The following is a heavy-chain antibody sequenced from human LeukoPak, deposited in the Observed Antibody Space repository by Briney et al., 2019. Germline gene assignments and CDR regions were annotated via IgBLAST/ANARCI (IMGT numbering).Heavy chain of an antibody. Sequence: GGSLRLSCAASGFTFSSYGMHWVRQAPGKGLEWVACIRYDGSNKYYADSVKGRFTISRDNSKNTLYLQMNSLRAEDTAVYYCAKDYYDSSGHPYWGQGTLVTVSS. CDR2: IRYDGSNK. V-gene: IGHV3-30*02. CDR1: GFTFSSYG. D-gene: IGHD3-22*01. CDR3: AKDYYDSSGHPY. J-gene: IGHJ4*02.